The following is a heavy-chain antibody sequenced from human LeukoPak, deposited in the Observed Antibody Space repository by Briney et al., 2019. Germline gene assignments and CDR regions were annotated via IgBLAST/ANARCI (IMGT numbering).Heavy chain of an antibody. D-gene: IGHD3-10*01. CDR3: VRESRFHFDY. CDR1: GFTVSSNY. V-gene: IGHV3-48*02. Sequence: PGGSLRLSCAASGFTVSSNYMRWVRQAPGKGLEWVSYISSSSSIMSYADSVKGRFTISRDNAKNSLYLQMNSLRDEDTAVYYCVRESRFHFDYWGQGTLVTVSS. CDR2: ISSSSSIM. J-gene: IGHJ4*02.